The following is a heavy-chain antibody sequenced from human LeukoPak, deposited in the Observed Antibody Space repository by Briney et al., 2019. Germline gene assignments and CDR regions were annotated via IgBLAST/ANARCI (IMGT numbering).Heavy chain of an antibody. CDR1: GLTVSSNY. CDR2: ISNSGSTI. Sequence: GGSLRLSCAASGLTVSSNYMSWVRQAPGKGPEWVSYISNSGSTIYYADPVKGRFTTSSDNAKNSLYLQMNRLRAEDTAFYYCARGRHPQKIPLVRAGQRPDYMYVWGKGTTVTISS. V-gene: IGHV3-11*04. CDR3: ARGRHPQKIPLVRAGQRPDYMYV. D-gene: IGHD3-10*01. J-gene: IGHJ6*03.